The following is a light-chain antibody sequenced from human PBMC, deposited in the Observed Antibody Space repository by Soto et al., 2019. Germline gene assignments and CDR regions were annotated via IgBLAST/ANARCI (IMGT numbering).Light chain of an antibody. J-gene: IGKJ4*01. CDR2: AAS. CDR1: QSIDEY. CDR3: QPSYNTPSRT. V-gene: IGKV1-39*01. Sequence: DLKMTQSPSSLSASVGDRATIXXRARQSIDEYLYWYQQKPGKGPDLXXYAASNLRTGRLSRFSGSGSGRDLTLTISSLLPEDFATYFCQPSYNTPSRTFGEGTNVDIK.